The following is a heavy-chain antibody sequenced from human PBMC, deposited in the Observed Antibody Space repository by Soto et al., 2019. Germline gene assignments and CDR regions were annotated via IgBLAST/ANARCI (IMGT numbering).Heavy chain of an antibody. J-gene: IGHJ4*02. CDR1: GFTFSSYW. Sequence: EVQLVESGGTLVQPGGSLRLSCAASGFTFSSYWMAWVRQIPGKGLEWVTNTRPDGSETYYLDSVKGRFTISRDNAKFSLYLQMDSLRGDDMAVYYCARDDGYRAIDYWGQGTLVTVS. CDR3: ARDDGYRAIDY. V-gene: IGHV3-7*03. CDR2: TRPDGSET. D-gene: IGHD5-18*01.